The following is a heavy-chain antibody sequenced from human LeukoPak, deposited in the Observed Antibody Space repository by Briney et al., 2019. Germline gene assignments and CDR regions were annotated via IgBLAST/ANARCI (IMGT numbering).Heavy chain of an antibody. CDR2: INAGNGNT. J-gene: IGHJ6*02. CDR3: ARADSSSWYYYYYYGMDV. D-gene: IGHD6-13*01. CDR1: GYTFTSYA. Sequence: ASVTVSCKASGYTFTSYAMHWVSQAPGQRLEWMGWINAGNGNTKYSQKFQGRVTITRDTSASTAYMELSSLRSEDTAVYYCARADSSSWYYYYYYGMDVWGQGTTVTVSS. V-gene: IGHV1-3*01.